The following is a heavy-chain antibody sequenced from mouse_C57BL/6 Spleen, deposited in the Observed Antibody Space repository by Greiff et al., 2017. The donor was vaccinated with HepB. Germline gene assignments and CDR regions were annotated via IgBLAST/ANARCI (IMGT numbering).Heavy chain of an antibody. D-gene: IGHD1-1*01. CDR3: ARKTYGSSLYYFDY. Sequence: EVQLQQSGPVLVKPGASVKMSCKASGYTFTDYYMNWVKQSHGKSLEWIGVINPYNGGTSYNQKFKGKATLTVDKSSSHAYMELNSLTSEDSAVYYCARKTYGSSLYYFDYWGQGTTLTVSS. V-gene: IGHV1-19*01. J-gene: IGHJ2*01. CDR1: GYTFTDYY. CDR2: INPYNGGT.